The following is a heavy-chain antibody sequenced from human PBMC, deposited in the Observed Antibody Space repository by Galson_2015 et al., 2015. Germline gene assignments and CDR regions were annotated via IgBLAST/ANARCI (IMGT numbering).Heavy chain of an antibody. CDR2: ISGSSLTI. D-gene: IGHD5-12*01. J-gene: IGHJ4*02. CDR1: GFTFNTYN. Sequence: SLRLSCAASGFTFNTYNMNWVRQAPGKGLEWISYISGSSLTIHYADSVKGRFTISRDNAKSSLYLQMNSLRDEDTAVYYCARVGRYSGYDYDYWGQGTLVTVSS. CDR3: ARVGRYSGYDYDY. V-gene: IGHV3-48*02.